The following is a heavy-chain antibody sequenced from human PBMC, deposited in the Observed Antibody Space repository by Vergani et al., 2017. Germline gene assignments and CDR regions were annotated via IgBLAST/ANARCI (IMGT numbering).Heavy chain of an antibody. Sequence: QVQLVQSGAEVQKPGASVKVSCKASGYTFTGYYMHWVRQAPGPGLEWMGWINPNSGGTNYAQKFQGRVTMTRDTSISTAYMELSRLRSDDTAVYYCARDAGHDSSGYYYNWGQGTLVTVSS. V-gene: IGHV1-2*02. CDR1: GYTFTGYY. CDR3: ARDAGHDSSGYYYN. D-gene: IGHD3-22*01. CDR2: INPNSGGT. J-gene: IGHJ4*02.